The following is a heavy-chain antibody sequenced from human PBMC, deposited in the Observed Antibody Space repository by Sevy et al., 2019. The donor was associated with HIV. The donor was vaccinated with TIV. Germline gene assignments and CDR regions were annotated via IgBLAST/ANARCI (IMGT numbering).Heavy chain of an antibody. CDR2: ISYDGINK. D-gene: IGHD3-10*01. J-gene: IGHJ4*02. Sequence: GGSLRLSCAASGFTFSSYGMHWVRQAPGKGLEWVAVISYDGINKYYADSVKGRFTISRDNSKNTLYLQMNSLRAEDTAVYYCAKDSPLVRDKGAFDYWGQGTLVTVSS. CDR1: GFTFSSYG. V-gene: IGHV3-30*18. CDR3: AKDSPLVRDKGAFDY.